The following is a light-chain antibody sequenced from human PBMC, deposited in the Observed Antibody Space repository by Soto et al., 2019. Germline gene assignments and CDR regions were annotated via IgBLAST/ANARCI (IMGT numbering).Light chain of an antibody. V-gene: IGKV1-5*01. Sequence: DIQMTPSPSTLSASVEDRVSITCRASQSIVNWLAWYQQKPGKAPQLLIYDASSLESGVSSRFSGSGSATEFTLTISSLQPEDFATYYCQQYNFYQYTFGQGTRLEIK. CDR2: DAS. CDR1: QSIVNW. J-gene: IGKJ5*01. CDR3: QQYNFYQYT.